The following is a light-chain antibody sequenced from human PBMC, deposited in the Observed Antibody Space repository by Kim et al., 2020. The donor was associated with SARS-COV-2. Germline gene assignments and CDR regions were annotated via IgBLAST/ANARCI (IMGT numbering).Light chain of an antibody. J-gene: IGLJ2*01. V-gene: IGLV3-1*01. CDR1: KLGGKF. Sequence: VPPAQTATITCFGDKLGGKFVSWYQQRTGQSPLLVIYRDDKRASNIPERFSESNSGNTATLTISGTQTLDEADYYCQTWASGTVVFGGGTQLTVL. CDR2: RDD. CDR3: QTWASGTVV.